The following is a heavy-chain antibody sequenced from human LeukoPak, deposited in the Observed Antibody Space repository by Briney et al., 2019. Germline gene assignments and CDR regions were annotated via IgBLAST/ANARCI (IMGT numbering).Heavy chain of an antibody. Sequence: GGSLRLSCAASGFTFSSYSMNWVRQAPGKGLEWVSSISSSSSYIYYADSVKGRFTISRDNAKNSLYLQMNSLRAEDTAVYYCARDVFDYGDSYFDYWGQETLVTVSS. V-gene: IGHV3-21*01. CDR2: ISSSSSYI. D-gene: IGHD4-17*01. CDR3: ARDVFDYGDSYFDY. CDR1: GFTFSSYS. J-gene: IGHJ4*02.